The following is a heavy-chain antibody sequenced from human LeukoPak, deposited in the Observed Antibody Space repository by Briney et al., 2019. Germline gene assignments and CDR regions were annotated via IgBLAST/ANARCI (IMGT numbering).Heavy chain of an antibody. CDR1: GGSVSSGGYY. J-gene: IGHJ5*02. D-gene: IGHD3-10*01. CDR2: IYYSGST. CDR3: ANYGSGSYRFDP. V-gene: IGHV4-31*03. Sequence: SETLSLTCNVSGGSVSSGGYYWSWIRQHPGKGLEWIGYIYYSGSTYYNPSLKSRVTISVDTSKTQFSLKLSSGTAADTAEYYCANYGSGSYRFDPWGQGTLVTVSS.